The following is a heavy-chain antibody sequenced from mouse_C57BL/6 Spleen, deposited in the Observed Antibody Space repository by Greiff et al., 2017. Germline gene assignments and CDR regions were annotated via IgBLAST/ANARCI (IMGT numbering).Heavy chain of an antibody. D-gene: IGHD2-4*01. CDR3: AGGLRSWFAY. Sequence: QVQLQQSGAELVRPGTSVKVSCKASGYAFTNYLIEWVKQRPGQGLEWIGVINPGSGGTNYNEKFKGKATLTADKSSSTAYMLLSSLTSEDSAVYFWAGGLRSWFAYWGQGTLVTVSA. CDR2: INPGSGGT. CDR1: GYAFTNYL. V-gene: IGHV1-54*01. J-gene: IGHJ3*01.